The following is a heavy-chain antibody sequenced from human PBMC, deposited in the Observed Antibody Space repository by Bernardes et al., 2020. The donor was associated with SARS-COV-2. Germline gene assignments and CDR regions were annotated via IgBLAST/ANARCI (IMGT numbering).Heavy chain of an antibody. CDR2: VSRRGGST. CDR3: AKGRYSSGCDDFDC. CDR1: GLTFSSYA. V-gene: IGHV3-23*01. Sequence: GGSLRLSCAASGLTFSSYAMSWVRQAPGKGLEWVSRVSRRGGSTYYTDSVKGRFTISRDNSKNTLSLQMNSLRAEDTAKYYCAKGRYSSGCDDFDCWGQGTLVTVSS. J-gene: IGHJ4*02. D-gene: IGHD6-19*01.